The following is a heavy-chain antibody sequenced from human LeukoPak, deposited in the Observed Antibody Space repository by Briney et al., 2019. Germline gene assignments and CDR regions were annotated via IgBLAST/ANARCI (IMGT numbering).Heavy chain of an antibody. CDR3: ARSRRETYCSSTSCAKYYFDY. D-gene: IGHD2-2*01. CDR2: INHIGST. Sequence: KPSETLSLTCAVYGGSFSGYYWSWIRQPPGKGLEWIGEINHIGSTNHNPSLKSRVTISVDTSKNQFSLKLSSVTAADTAVYYCARSRRETYCSSTSCAKYYFDYWGQGTLVTVSS. J-gene: IGHJ4*02. V-gene: IGHV4-34*01. CDR1: GGSFSGYY.